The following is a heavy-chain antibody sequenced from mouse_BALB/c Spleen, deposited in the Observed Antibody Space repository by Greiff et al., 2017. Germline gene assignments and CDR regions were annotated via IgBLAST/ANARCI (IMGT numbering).Heavy chain of an antibody. CDR3: ARSYYYGSSPEYFDY. CDR2: ISSGSSTI. CDR1: GFTFSSFG. D-gene: IGHD1-1*01. V-gene: IGHV5-17*02. Sequence: EVQLVESGGGLVQPGGSRKLSCAASGFTFSSFGMHWVRQAPEKGLEWVAYISSGSSTIYYADTVKGRFTISRDNPKNTLFLQMTSLRSEDTAMYYCARSYYYGSSPEYFDYWGQGTTLTVSS. J-gene: IGHJ2*01.